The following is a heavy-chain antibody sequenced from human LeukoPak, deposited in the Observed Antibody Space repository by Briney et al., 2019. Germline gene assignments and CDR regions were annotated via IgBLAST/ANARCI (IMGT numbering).Heavy chain of an antibody. Sequence: GGSLRLSCAASGFTFSDHRMSWVRQAPGKGLEWTSYITSSSSTIYYTDSVKGRFTISRDNAKNSLYLQMNSLRAEDTAVYYCAFGGGTTGLFDYWGQGTLVTVSS. D-gene: IGHD1-1*01. CDR1: GFTFSDHR. CDR2: ITSSSSTI. CDR3: AFGGGTTGLFDY. J-gene: IGHJ4*02. V-gene: IGHV3-48*04.